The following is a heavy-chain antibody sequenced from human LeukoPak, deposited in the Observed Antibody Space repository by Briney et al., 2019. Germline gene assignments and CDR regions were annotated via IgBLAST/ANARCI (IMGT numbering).Heavy chain of an antibody. Sequence: SETLSLTCTVSGGSISSSTYYWGWIRQPPGKGLEWIGYIHYTGSSNYNPSVKSRVTISVGTSKNQFSLRLTSVTAADTAVYYCARLKVGANAAYDIWGQGTMVTVSS. J-gene: IGHJ3*02. D-gene: IGHD1-26*01. CDR2: IHYTGSS. V-gene: IGHV4-61*05. CDR3: ARLKVGANAAYDI. CDR1: GGSISSSTYY.